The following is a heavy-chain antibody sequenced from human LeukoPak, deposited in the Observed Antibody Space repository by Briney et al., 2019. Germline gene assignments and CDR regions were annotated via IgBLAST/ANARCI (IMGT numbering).Heavy chain of an antibody. Sequence: SETLSLTCTVFGGSISSYYWSWIRQPPGKGLEWIGYIYYSGSTNYNPSLKSRVTISVDTSKNQFSLKLSSVTAADTAVYYSARAEWEPLLDYWGQGTLVTVSS. J-gene: IGHJ4*02. CDR2: IYYSGST. CDR1: GGSISSYY. D-gene: IGHD1-26*01. V-gene: IGHV4-59*01. CDR3: ARAEWEPLLDY.